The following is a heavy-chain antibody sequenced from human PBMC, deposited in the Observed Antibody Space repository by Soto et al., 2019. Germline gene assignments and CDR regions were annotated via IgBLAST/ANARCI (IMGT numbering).Heavy chain of an antibody. J-gene: IGHJ5*02. CDR3: ARARVGQWPLNWFDP. CDR2: IYSGGST. D-gene: IGHD6-19*01. Sequence: GGSLRLSCAASGFTVSSNYMSWVRQAPGKGLEWVSVIYSGGSTYYADSVKGRFTISRDNSRNTLYLQMNSLRAEDTAVYYCARARVGQWPLNWFDPWGQGTLVTVSS. CDR1: GFTVSSNY. V-gene: IGHV3-66*01.